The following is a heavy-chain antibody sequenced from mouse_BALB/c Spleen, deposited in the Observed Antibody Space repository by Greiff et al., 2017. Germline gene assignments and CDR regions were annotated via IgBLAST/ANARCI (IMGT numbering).Heavy chain of an antibody. CDR1: GFTFSSYG. CDR2: INSNGGST. CDR3: ARGPTMITTGAMDY. J-gene: IGHJ4*01. Sequence: EVKLMESGGGLVQPGGSLKLSCAASGFTFSSYGMSWVRQTPDKRLELVATINSNGGSTYYPDSVKGRFTISRDNAKNTLYLQMSSLKSEDTAMYYCARGPTMITTGAMDYWGQGTSVTVSS. V-gene: IGHV5-6-3*01. D-gene: IGHD2-4*01.